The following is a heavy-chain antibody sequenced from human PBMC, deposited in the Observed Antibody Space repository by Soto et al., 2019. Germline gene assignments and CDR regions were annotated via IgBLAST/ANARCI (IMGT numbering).Heavy chain of an antibody. J-gene: IGHJ4*02. V-gene: IGHV3-30*18. CDR3: AKEGDCSSTSCSRLNLLYFADY. CDR1: GFTFSSYG. D-gene: IGHD2-2*01. Sequence: QVQLVESGGGVVQPGRSLRLSCAASGFTFSSYGMHWVRQAPGKGLEWVAVISYDGSNKYYADSVKGRFTISRDNSKNTLYLQMNSLRAEDTAVYYCAKEGDCSSTSCSRLNLLYFADYWGQGTLVTVSS. CDR2: ISYDGSNK.